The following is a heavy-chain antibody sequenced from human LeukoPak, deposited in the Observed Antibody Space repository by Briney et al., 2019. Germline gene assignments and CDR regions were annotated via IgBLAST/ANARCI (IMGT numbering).Heavy chain of an antibody. CDR3: AKVVFWSGYPTGGFDP. CDR2: ISGSGGST. J-gene: IGHJ5*02. CDR1: GFTFSSYG. V-gene: IGHV3-23*01. D-gene: IGHD3-3*01. Sequence: PGGSLRLSCAASGFTFSSYGMHWVRQAPGKGLEWVSAISGSGGSTYYADSVKGRFTISRDNSKNTLYLQMNSLRAEDTAVYYCAKVVFWSGYPTGGFDPWGQGTLVTVSS.